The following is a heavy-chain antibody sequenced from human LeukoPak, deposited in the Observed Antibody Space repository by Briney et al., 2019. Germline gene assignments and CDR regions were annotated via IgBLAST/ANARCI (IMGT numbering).Heavy chain of an antibody. CDR3: ARGGSGSFDY. Sequence: PGGSLRLSCAASGFTFSAYSMNWVRQAPGKGLEWVSSISSINNYINYADSMKGRFSISRDNAKNSLYLQMNSLGAEDTAVYYCARGGSGSFDYWGQGTLVTVSS. D-gene: IGHD1-26*01. CDR1: GFTFSAYS. CDR2: ISSINNYI. V-gene: IGHV3-21*01. J-gene: IGHJ4*02.